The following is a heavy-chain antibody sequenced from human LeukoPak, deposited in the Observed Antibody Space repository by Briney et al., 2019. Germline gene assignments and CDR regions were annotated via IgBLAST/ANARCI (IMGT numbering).Heavy chain of an antibody. V-gene: IGHV3-74*01. J-gene: IGHJ6*03. CDR1: GFTFSSYW. CDR3: ARGSNYYYYYMDV. CDR2: INTDGSST. Sequence: GGSLRLSCAASGFTFSSYWMHWVRQAPGKGLVWVSRINTDGSSTTYADSVKGRFTISRDKSKNTLYLQMNGLRVEDTAVYYCARGSNYYYYYMDVWGKGTTVTVSS.